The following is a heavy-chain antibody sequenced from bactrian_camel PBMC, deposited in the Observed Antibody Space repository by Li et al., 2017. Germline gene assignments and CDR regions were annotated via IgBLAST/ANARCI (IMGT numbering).Heavy chain of an antibody. D-gene: IGHD1*01. CDR1: GNTRTCS. CDR3: AAKVGLGRWWIDHEYND. V-gene: IGHV3S9*01. Sequence: VQLVESGGGSVQAGGSVRLSCTASGNTRTCSMGWFRQNPGKGREGLASIEADGTTTYADSVKGRFTISRDISLNTVYLQMDNLKPEDTAMYYCAAKVGLGRWWIDHEYNDWGQGTQVTVS. CDR2: IEADGTT. J-gene: IGHJ4*01.